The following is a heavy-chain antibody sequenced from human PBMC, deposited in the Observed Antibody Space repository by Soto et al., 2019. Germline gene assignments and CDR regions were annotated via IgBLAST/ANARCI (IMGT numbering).Heavy chain of an antibody. CDR3: ARDPTSTGTILYYFDY. CDR2: ISYDGSNK. Sequence: GGSLRLSCAASGFTFSSYAMHWVRQAPGKGLEWVAVISYDGSNKYYADSVKGRFTISRDNSKNTLYLQMNSLRAEDTAVYYCARDPTSTGTILYYFDYCGKGTLVTVS. D-gene: IGHD1-7*01. CDR1: GFTFSSYA. V-gene: IGHV3-30-3*01. J-gene: IGHJ4*02.